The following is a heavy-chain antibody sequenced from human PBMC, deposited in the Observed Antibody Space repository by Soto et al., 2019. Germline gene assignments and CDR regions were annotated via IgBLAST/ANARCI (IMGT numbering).Heavy chain of an antibody. D-gene: IGHD1-26*01. CDR2: IWYDGSNK. CDR1: GFTFSSYG. CDR3: GSDEGAQTDY. V-gene: IGHV3-33*01. J-gene: IGHJ4*02. Sequence: QVQLVESGGGVVQPGRSLRLSCAASGFTFSSYGMHWVRQAPGKGLEWVAVIWYDGSNKYYADSVKGRFTISRDNSKKPLYLQMNSLRAEDKAVYYCGSDEGAQTDYWGQGTLVTVSS.